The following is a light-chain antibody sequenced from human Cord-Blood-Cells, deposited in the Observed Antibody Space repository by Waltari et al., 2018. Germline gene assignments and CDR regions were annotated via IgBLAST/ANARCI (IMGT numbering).Light chain of an antibody. CDR2: DVS. V-gene: IGLV2-14*03. Sequence: QSALTQPASVSGSPGQSITISCTATSSDAGGYNYVSWYQQHPGKAPKLMFYDVSNRPSGVSNRFSGSKSGNTASLTISGLQAEDEADYYCSSYTSSSTWVFGGGTKLTVL. CDR1: SSDAGGYNY. CDR3: SSYTSSSTWV. J-gene: IGLJ3*02.